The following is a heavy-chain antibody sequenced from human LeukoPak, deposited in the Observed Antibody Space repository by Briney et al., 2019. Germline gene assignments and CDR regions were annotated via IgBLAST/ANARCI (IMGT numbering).Heavy chain of an antibody. CDR2: ISYDGSNK. D-gene: IGHD6-19*01. J-gene: IGHJ5*02. Sequence: GRSLRLSCAASGFTFSSYAMHWVRQAPGKGLEWVAVISYDGSNKYYADSVKGRFTISRDNSKNTLYLQMNSLRAEDTAVYYCARDPDPNYSSGHNWFDPWGQGTLVTVSS. V-gene: IGHV3-30-3*01. CDR3: ARDPDPNYSSGHNWFDP. CDR1: GFTFSSYA.